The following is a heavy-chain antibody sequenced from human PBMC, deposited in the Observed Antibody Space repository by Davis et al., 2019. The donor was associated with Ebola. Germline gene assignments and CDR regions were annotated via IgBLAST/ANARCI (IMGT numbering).Heavy chain of an antibody. J-gene: IGHJ3*02. CDR2: IWFDGSYK. D-gene: IGHD1-1*01. Sequence: PGGSLRLSCAASGFTFNDYYMSWIRQAPSKGLEWVAVIWFDGSYKYYADSVRGRFTISRDNSKNTLYLQMNSLRAEDTAVYYCARDSTRLIRPMGAFEIWGQGTMVSVSS. CDR3: ARDSTRLIRPMGAFEI. CDR1: GFTFNDYY. V-gene: IGHV3-33*08.